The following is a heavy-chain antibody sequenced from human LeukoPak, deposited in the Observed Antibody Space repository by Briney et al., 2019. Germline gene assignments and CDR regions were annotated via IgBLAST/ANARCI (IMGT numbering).Heavy chain of an antibody. V-gene: IGHV4-4*02. J-gene: IGHJ4*02. D-gene: IGHD3-22*01. CDR1: GFTFSSYG. Sequence: GSLRLSCAASGFTFSSYGMHWVRQPPGKGLEWIGEMYLSGTTHSNPSVKSRVTISIDKSKNQFFLNLSSVTAADTAVYYCAGLVGRYSSGLNYYYFDYWGQGTLVTVSS. CDR2: MYLSGTT. CDR3: AGLVGRYSSGLNYYYFDY.